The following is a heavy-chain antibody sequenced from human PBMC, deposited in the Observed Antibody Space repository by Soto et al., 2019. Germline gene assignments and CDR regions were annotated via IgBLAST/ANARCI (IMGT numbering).Heavy chain of an antibody. CDR1: NFSLSKEYY. CDR2: IHQSGSP. D-gene: IGHD3-22*01. J-gene: IGHJ4*02. CDR3: ARAYSGYYPFDY. V-gene: IGHV4-38-2*01. Sequence: SETLSLTCAVSNFSLSKEYYWGWIRQPPGKGLKWIGSIHQSGSPYYNTSLKSRLTISVDTSKNQFSLKLSSVTAADTAVYYCARAYSGYYPFDYWGQGTLVTVSS.